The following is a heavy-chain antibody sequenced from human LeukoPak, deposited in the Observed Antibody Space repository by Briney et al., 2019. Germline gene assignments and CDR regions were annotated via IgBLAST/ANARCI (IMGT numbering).Heavy chain of an antibody. Sequence: ASVKVSCKASGYSFSNYYMHWVRQAPGQGLEWLGIINCSGGTTNYAQKFQGRVTLTRDTSTSTVYMELSSLRPDDTAVYYCARGIEVGGSFDYWGQGTLVIVSS. CDR1: GYSFSNYY. CDR2: INCSGGTT. CDR3: ARGIEVGGSFDY. V-gene: IGHV1-46*01. J-gene: IGHJ4*02. D-gene: IGHD3-10*01.